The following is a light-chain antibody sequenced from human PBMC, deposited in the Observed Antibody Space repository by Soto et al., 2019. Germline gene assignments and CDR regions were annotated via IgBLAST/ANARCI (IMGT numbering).Light chain of an antibody. CDR3: QQYRNSLGF. Sequence: EIVLTQSPDTVSLSPGETATLSCRASQSVSSNYLAWYQQKPGQAPRLIIYGASNRASGIPDSFSGRGSGTDFALTISSVEPEDFAMYYCQQYRNSLGFFGGGTKVEVQ. CDR1: QSVSSNY. CDR2: GAS. V-gene: IGKV3-20*01. J-gene: IGKJ4*01.